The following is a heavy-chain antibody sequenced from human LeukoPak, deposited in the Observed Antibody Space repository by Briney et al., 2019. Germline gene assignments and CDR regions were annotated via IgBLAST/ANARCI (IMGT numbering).Heavy chain of an antibody. J-gene: IGHJ4*02. V-gene: IGHV5-51*01. Sequence: GESLKISCKGSGYSFTTYWIGWVRQMPGKGLEWMGIIYPGDSYARYSPSFQGQVTISADKSISTAYLQWSSLTASDTAMYYCARRGVRNSWYGPFDYWGQGTLVTVSS. CDR3: ARRGVRNSWYGPFDY. D-gene: IGHD6-13*01. CDR1: GYSFTTYW. CDR2: IYPGDSYA.